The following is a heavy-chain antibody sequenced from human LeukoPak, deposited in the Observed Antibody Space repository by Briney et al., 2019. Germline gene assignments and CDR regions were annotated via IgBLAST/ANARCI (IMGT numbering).Heavy chain of an antibody. J-gene: IGHJ5*02. CDR3: ASQRTYYDYVWGSYRPQIFDP. D-gene: IGHD3-16*02. V-gene: IGHV3-20*04. CDR2: INWNGGST. Sequence: GGSLRLSCAASGFTFDDYGMSWVRQAPGKGLEWVSGINWNGGSTGYADSVKGRFTISRDNAKNSLYLQMNSLRAEDTALYYCASQRTYYDYVWGSYRPQIFDPWGQGTLVTVSS. CDR1: GFTFDDYG.